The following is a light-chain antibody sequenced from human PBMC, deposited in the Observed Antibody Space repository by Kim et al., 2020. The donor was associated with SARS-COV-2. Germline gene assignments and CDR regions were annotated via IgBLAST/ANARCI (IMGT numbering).Light chain of an antibody. Sequence: ATINCKSSQSVLYSSNNKNYLAWYQQKSGQPPKVLIYWASTRESGVPDRFSGSGSGTDFTLTISSLQTEDVAVYYCQQYYSTPLTFGGGTEVDIK. J-gene: IGKJ4*01. CDR1: QSVLYSSNNKNY. CDR3: QQYYSTPLT. V-gene: IGKV4-1*01. CDR2: WAS.